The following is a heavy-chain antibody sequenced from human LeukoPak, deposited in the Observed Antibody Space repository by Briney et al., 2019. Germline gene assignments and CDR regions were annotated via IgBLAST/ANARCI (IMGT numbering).Heavy chain of an antibody. CDR3: ARGSSYGDYDGYYYYMDV. J-gene: IGHJ6*03. V-gene: IGHV4-34*01. CDR1: GGSFSGYY. CDR2: INHSGST. Sequence: SETLSLTCAIYGGSFSGYYWSWIRQPPGKGLEWIGEINHSGSTNYNPSLKSRVTISVDTSKNQFSLKLSSVTAADTAVYYCARGSSYGDYDGYYYYMDVWGKGTTVTVSS. D-gene: IGHD4-17*01.